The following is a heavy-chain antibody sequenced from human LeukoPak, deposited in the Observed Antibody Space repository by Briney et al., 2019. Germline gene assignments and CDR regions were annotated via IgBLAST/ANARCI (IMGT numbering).Heavy chain of an antibody. Sequence: VASVKVSCKASGYTFTSYGINWVRQATGQGLEWMGWMNPNSGNTGYAQKFQGRVTMTRNTSISTAYMELSSLRSEDTAVYYCARGRFYDFWSGYYAGDWFDPWGQGTLVTVSS. CDR3: ARGRFYDFWSGYYAGDWFDP. V-gene: IGHV1-8*02. D-gene: IGHD3-3*01. CDR2: MNPNSGNT. CDR1: GYTFTSYG. J-gene: IGHJ5*02.